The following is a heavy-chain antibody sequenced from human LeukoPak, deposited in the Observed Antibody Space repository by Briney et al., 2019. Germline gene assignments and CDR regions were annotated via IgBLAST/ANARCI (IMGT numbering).Heavy chain of an antibody. CDR3: ARASSGSTGVFDN. CDR2: IYYSGST. D-gene: IGHD1-26*01. J-gene: IGHJ4*02. Sequence: SETLSLTCTVSGGSINNNDNYWGWIRQPPGKGLEWIGSIYYSGSTYYNPSLKSRVTISVDTSKNQFSLKLSFVTAADTAVYFCARASSGSTGVFDNWGQGTLVTVSS. V-gene: IGHV4-39*07. CDR1: GGSINNNDNY.